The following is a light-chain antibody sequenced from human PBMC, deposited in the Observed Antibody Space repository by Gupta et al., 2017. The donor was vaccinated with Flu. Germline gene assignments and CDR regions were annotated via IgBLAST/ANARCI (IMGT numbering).Light chain of an antibody. J-gene: IGKJ1*01. CDR1: QSVGTN. V-gene: IGKV3-15*01. CDR2: GAS. Sequence: DIVMTQSPATLSVSPGERVTLFCRASQSVGTNLAWYQQRPGQAPTFLIYGASTRATGIPARFSGSGSGTEFTLTISSLQSEDFAVYYCQQYDAWPPWTFGQGTKVEIK. CDR3: QQYDAWPPWT.